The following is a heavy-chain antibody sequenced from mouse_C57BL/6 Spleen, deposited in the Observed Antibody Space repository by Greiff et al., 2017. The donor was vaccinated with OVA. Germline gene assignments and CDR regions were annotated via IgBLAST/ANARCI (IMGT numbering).Heavy chain of an antibody. J-gene: IGHJ3*01. D-gene: IGHD2-4*01. Sequence: QVQLQQPGAELVKPGASVTLSCKASGYTFTSYWMHWVKQRPGHGLEWIGMIHPNSGSTNYNEKFKSKATLTVDKSSSTAYMQLSSLTSEDSAVYYGARSPYYDYDEAWFAYWGQGTLVTVSA. CDR1: GYTFTSYW. CDR2: IHPNSGST. V-gene: IGHV1-64*01. CDR3: ARSPYYDYDEAWFAY.